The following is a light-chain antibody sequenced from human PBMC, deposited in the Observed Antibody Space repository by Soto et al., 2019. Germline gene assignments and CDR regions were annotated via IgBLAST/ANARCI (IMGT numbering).Light chain of an antibody. J-gene: IGKJ5*01. CDR1: QSVSSN. CDR3: QQYKDWPLIT. CDR2: GAS. Sequence: ETVMTQSPATLSVSPGEGATLSCRASQSVSSNLAWYHQKPGQAPRLLIFGASTRATGIPIRFSGSGSGTEFTLTISSLQSEDFAVYYCQQYKDWPLITFGQGTRLEIK. V-gene: IGKV3-15*01.